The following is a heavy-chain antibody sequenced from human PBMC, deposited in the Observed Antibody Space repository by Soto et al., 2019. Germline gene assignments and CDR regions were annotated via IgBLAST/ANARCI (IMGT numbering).Heavy chain of an antibody. J-gene: IGHJ4*02. CDR1: GVTFSSYA. CDR3: ASYRPKASGWYLY. CDR2: IIRIFGTA. Sequence: VASVKVSGKASGVTFSSYAISWVRQAPGQGLEWMGGIIRIFGTANYAQKFQGRVTITADKSTSTAYMELSSLRSEDTAVYYCASYRPKASGWYLYWGQGTLVTVSS. D-gene: IGHD6-19*01. V-gene: IGHV1-69*06.